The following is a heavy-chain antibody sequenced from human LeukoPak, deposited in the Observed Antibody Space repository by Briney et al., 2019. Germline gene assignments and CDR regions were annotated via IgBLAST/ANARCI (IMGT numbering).Heavy chain of an antibody. D-gene: IGHD5-18*01. CDR2: INPSGGST. CDR3: ARVGGYSYEG. Sequence: ASVKVSCKASGGTFSSYAISWVRQAPGQGLEWMGIINPSGGSTSYAQKFQGRVTMTTDTSTSTAYMELRSLRSDDTAVYYCARVGGYSYEGWGQGTLVTVSS. J-gene: IGHJ4*02. CDR1: GGTFSSYA. V-gene: IGHV1-46*01.